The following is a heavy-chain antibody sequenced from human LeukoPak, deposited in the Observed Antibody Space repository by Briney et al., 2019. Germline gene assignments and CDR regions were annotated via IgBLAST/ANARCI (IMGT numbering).Heavy chain of an antibody. CDR1: GFTFSSYA. Sequence: PGGSLRLSCAASGFTFSSYAMHWVRQAPGKGLEWVAVISYDGSNKYYADSVKGRFTISRDNSKNTLYLQMNSLRAEDTAVYYCARDGAKYDFWSGYYHSYYYYYMDVWGKGTTVAVSS. J-gene: IGHJ6*03. V-gene: IGHV3-30*01. D-gene: IGHD3-3*01. CDR2: ISYDGSNK. CDR3: ARDGAKYDFWSGYYHSYYYYYMDV.